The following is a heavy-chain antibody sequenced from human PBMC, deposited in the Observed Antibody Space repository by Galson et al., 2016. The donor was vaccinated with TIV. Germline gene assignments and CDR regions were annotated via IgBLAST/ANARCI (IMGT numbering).Heavy chain of an antibody. J-gene: IGHJ6*03. CDR3: SRGSGDEPYYFYMDV. CDR2: IGWNGGSI. V-gene: IGHV3-9*01. CDR1: GFTFDDYA. Sequence: SLRLSCAASGFTFDDYAIHWVRRAPGKGLEWVSGIGWNGGSIGYADSVKGRFTISRDNAKNSLYLQMNSLRAEDTALYYCSRGSGDEPYYFYMDVWGEGTAVTVSS. D-gene: IGHD2-21*01.